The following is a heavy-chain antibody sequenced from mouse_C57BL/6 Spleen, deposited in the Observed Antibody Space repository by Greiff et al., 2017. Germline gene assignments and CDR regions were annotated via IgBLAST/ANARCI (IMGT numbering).Heavy chain of an antibody. J-gene: IGHJ3*01. CDR3: ARGIYDGYYDWFAY. CDR1: GYAFSSSW. CDR2: IYPGDGDT. Sequence: QVQLQQSGPELVKPGASVKISCKASGYAFSSSWMNWVKQRPGKGLGGIGRIYPGDGDTNYHGKFNGKATLTADKSSSTAYMQLSSLTAEDSAVYFCARGIYDGYYDWFAYWGQGTLVTVSA. V-gene: IGHV1-82*01. D-gene: IGHD2-3*01.